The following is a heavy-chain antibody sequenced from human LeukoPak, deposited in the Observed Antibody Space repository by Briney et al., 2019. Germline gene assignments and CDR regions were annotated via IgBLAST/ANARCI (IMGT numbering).Heavy chain of an antibody. V-gene: IGHV4-4*07. Sequence: KPSETLSLTCTVSGGSISSYYWSWIRQPAGKGLEWIGRIYTSGSTNYNPSPKSRVTMSVDTSKNQFSLKLSSVTAADTAVYYCATSYYYDSSGYFDYHDYWGQGTLVTVSS. J-gene: IGHJ4*02. D-gene: IGHD3-22*01. CDR2: IYTSGST. CDR3: ATSYYYDSSGYFDYHDY. CDR1: GGSISSYY.